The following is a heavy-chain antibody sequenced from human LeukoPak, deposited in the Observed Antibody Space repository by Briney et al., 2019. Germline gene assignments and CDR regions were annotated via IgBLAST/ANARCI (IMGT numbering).Heavy chain of an antibody. V-gene: IGHV3-23*01. CDR3: SSTGAILLWFGELLYRGDY. D-gene: IGHD3-10*01. CDR2: ITTIGGGYT. CDR1: GFTFNSYA. J-gene: IGHJ4*02. Sequence: PGGALRVSCAASGFTFNSYAMSWVHQASGKGLEWVSLITTIGGGYTYYADSVQGRFTISRDNSKNTLYLQMNSLRAEDTAVYYCSSTGAILLWFGELLYRGDYWGQGTLVTVSS.